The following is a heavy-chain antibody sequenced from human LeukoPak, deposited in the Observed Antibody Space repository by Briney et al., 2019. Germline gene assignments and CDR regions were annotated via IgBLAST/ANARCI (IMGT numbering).Heavy chain of an antibody. D-gene: IGHD3-9*01. CDR1: GGTFSSYA. CDR3: ARASYYDILPEH. CDR2: IIPIFGTA. J-gene: IGHJ1*01. V-gene: IGHV1-69*01. Sequence: SVKVSCKASGGTFSSYAISWVRQAPGQGLGWMGGIIPIFGTANYAQKFQGRVTITADESTSTAYMELSSLRSEDTAVYYCARASYYDILPEHWGQGTLVTVSS.